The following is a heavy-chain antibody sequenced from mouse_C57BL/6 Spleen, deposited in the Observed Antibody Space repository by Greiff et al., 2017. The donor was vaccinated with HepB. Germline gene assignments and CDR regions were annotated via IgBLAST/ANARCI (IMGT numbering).Heavy chain of an antibody. CDR3: AVTGPWYYFDY. CDR2: IHPNSGST. D-gene: IGHD4-1*01. Sequence: VQLQQPGAELVKPGASVKLSCKASGYTFTSYWMHWVKQRPGQGLEWIGMIHPNSGSTNYNEKFKSKATLTVDKSSSTAYMQLSSLTSEDSAVYYCAVTGPWYYFDYWGQGTTLTVSS. CDR1: GYTFTSYW. V-gene: IGHV1-64*01. J-gene: IGHJ2*01.